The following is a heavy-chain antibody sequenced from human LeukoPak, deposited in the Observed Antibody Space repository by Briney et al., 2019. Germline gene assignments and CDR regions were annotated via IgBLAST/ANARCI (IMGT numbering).Heavy chain of an antibody. D-gene: IGHD4-17*01. V-gene: IGHV3-33*01. CDR3: AREVTNDAFDI. CDR1: GFSFSSYG. J-gene: IGHJ3*02. CDR2: IWSGGRNK. Sequence: GGSLRLSCAASGFSFSSYGMHWVRQAPGKGLEWVAVIWSGGRNKFYADSVKGRFTVSRDNSKNTLFLQMSSLRADDTALYYCAREVTNDAFDIWGQGTMVTVPS.